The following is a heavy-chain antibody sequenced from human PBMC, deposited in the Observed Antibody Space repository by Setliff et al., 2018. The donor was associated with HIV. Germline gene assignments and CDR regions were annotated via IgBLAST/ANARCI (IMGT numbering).Heavy chain of an antibody. V-gene: IGHV1-46*01. CDR1: GYTFTDYY. J-gene: IGHJ5*02. D-gene: IGHD6-13*01. Sequence: GASVKVSCKASGYTFTDYYLHWVRQAPGQGPEWMGLINPNGGSTTYAQKFEDRLTVTSDTATTTLYMELRSLRFDDTAMYYCASSNWQLVADHWGQGTPVTVSS. CDR2: INPNGGST. CDR3: ASSNWQLVADH.